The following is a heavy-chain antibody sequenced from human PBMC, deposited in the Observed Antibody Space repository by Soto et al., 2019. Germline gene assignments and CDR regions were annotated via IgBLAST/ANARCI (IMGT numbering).Heavy chain of an antibody. Sequence: FSVNGDCKASGDTLSSDTISWVRQAPGQGLEWMGRIIPILGIANYAQKFQGRVTITADKSTSTAYMELSSLRSEDTAVYYCARDTVAVAGVSVFDYWGQGTLVTVSS. J-gene: IGHJ4*02. CDR2: IIPILGIA. D-gene: IGHD6-19*01. CDR3: ARDTVAVAGVSVFDY. V-gene: IGHV1-69*04. CDR1: GDTLSSDT.